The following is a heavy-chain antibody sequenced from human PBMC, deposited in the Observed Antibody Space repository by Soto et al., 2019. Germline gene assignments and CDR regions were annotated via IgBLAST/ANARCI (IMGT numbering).Heavy chain of an antibody. CDR2: IYCNGDK. Sequence: QITLKESGPTLVKPTQTLTLTCTLSGFSLTTTGVGVSWIRQPPGKALEWLALIYCNGDKRYSPSLKNRVTITKDPANNQVVLTMTNMDPVDTATYYCAHVDLWLGESCYVSGVKIWFDPWGQGTLVTVSS. D-gene: IGHD2-15*01. J-gene: IGHJ5*02. V-gene: IGHV2-5*01. CDR1: GFSLTTTGVG. CDR3: AHVDLWLGESCYVSGVKIWFDP.